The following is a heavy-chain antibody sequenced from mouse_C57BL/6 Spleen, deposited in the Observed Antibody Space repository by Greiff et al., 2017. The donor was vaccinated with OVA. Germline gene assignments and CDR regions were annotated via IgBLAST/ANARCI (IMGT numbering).Heavy chain of an antibody. V-gene: IGHV5-17*01. J-gene: IGHJ3*01. Sequence: EVKVVESGGGLVKPGGSLKLSCAASGFTFSDYGMHWVRQAPEKGLEWVAYISSGSSTIYYADTVKGRFTISRDNAKNTLFLQMTSLRSEDTAMYYCARDDGSAWFAYWGQGTLVTVSA. D-gene: IGHD2-3*01. CDR3: ARDDGSAWFAY. CDR1: GFTFSDYG. CDR2: ISSGSSTI.